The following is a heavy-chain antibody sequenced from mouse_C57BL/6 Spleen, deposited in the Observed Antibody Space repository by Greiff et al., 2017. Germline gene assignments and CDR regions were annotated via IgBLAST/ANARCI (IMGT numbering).Heavy chain of an antibody. V-gene: IGHV1-81*01. J-gene: IGHJ3*01. CDR3: AMKPYDVSLFSY. CDR2: IYPRSGNT. Sequence: QVQLQQSGAELARPGASVKLSCKASGYTFTSYGISWVKQRTGQGLEWIGEIYPRSGNTYYNEKFKGKATLTADKSSSTAYIELRRLKSEDSAFYFCAMKPYDVSLFSYWGQGTLVTVSA. CDR1: GYTFTSYG. D-gene: IGHD2-3*01.